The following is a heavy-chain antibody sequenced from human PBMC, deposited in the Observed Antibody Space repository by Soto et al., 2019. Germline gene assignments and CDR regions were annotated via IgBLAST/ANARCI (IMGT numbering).Heavy chain of an antibody. CDR2: IIPIFGTA. CDR3: ASYYGRGGYSGHFDY. CDR1: GGTFSSYA. D-gene: IGHD1-26*01. Sequence: SVKACCKASGGTFSSYAISWAQQAPGQGLEWMGGIIPIFGTANYAQKFQGRVTITAEESTSTAYMELSSLRSEDTAVYCCASYYGRGGYSGHFDYWCQGTLVIVSS. V-gene: IGHV1-69*13. J-gene: IGHJ4*02.